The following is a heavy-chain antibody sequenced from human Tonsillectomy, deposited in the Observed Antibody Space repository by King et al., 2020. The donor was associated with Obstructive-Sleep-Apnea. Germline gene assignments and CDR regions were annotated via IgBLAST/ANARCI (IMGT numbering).Heavy chain of an antibody. J-gene: IGHJ5*02. CDR2: INPNSGGT. V-gene: IGHV1-2*02. CDR3: ARDRPPAYGSGSKNWFDP. CDR1: GYTFTDYY. D-gene: IGHD4-17*01. Sequence: QLVQSGAEVKKTGASVKVSCKASGYTFTDYYIHWVRQAPGQGLEWMGWINPNSGGTNYAQKFQGRVTMTRDTSISTAYMELSRLTSDDTAVYYCARDRPPAYGSGSKNWFDPWGQGTLVTVSS.